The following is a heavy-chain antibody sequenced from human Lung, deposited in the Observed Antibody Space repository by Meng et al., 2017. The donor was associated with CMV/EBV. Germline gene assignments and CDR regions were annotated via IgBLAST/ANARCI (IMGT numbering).Heavy chain of an antibody. J-gene: IGHJ4*02. CDR2: ITASGGSA. D-gene: IGHD6-13*01. CDR1: EFSFSNYA. CDR3: AKAFSASWYREYYDD. Sequence: ESLKISXAASEFSFSNYAMSWVRQAPGRGLAWVSAITASGGSAYYADSVKGRFTVSRDNSKNTLYLQMNSLRAEDTALYYCAKAFSASWYREYYDDWGQGTLATVSS. V-gene: IGHV3-23*01.